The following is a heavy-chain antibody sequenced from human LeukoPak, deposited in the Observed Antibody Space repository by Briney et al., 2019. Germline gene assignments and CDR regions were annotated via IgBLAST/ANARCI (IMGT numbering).Heavy chain of an antibody. J-gene: IGHJ4*02. CDR2: ISSSSSYI. V-gene: IGHV3-21*01. D-gene: IGHD6-19*01. CDR3: AREHSGGYGY. Sequence: GGSLRLSCAASGFTFSSYSMNWVRQAPGKGLEWVSSISSSSSYIYYADSVKGRFTIPRDNAKNSLYLQMNSLRAEDTAVYYCAREHSGGYGYWGQGTLVTVSS. CDR1: GFTFSSYS.